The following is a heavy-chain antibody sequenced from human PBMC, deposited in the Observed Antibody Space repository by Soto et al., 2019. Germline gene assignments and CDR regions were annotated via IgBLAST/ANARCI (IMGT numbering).Heavy chain of an antibody. J-gene: IGHJ3*02. D-gene: IGHD1-26*01. V-gene: IGHV3-21*01. Sequence: GGSLRLSCAASGFTFSSYSMNWVRQAPGKGLEWVSSISSSSSYIYYADSVKGRFTISRDNAKNSLYLQMNSLRAEDTAVYYCARDNDVGGDAFDIWGQGTMVTVSS. CDR2: ISSSSSYI. CDR1: GFTFSSYS. CDR3: ARDNDVGGDAFDI.